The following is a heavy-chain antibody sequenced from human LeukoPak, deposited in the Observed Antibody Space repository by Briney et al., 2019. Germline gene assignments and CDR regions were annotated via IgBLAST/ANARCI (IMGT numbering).Heavy chain of an antibody. CDR3: ARVLVEGAYDILTGYWIPDAFDI. V-gene: IGHV1-18*01. J-gene: IGHJ3*02. CDR2: ISAYNGNT. D-gene: IGHD3-9*01. CDR1: GYTFTSYG. Sequence: GASVKVSCKASGYTFTSYGISWVRQAPGQGLEWMGWISAYNGNTNYAQKLQGRVTVTTDTSTSTAYMELRSLRSDDTAVYYCARVLVEGAYDILTGYWIPDAFDIWGQGTMVTVSS.